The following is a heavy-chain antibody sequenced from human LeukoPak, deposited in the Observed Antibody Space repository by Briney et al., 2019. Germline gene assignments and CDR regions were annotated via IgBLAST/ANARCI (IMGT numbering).Heavy chain of an antibody. J-gene: IGHJ4*02. CDR2: ISSSGRST. CDR1: GFILSDYE. D-gene: IGHD2-15*01. V-gene: IGHV3-48*03. Sequence: GGSLRLSCAASGFILSDYEMNWIRQAPGKGLEWVAYISSSGRSTYYADSVKGRFTISRDNTKNSLCLQMDSLRAEDTAVYYCARAQVCSGGRCSERGLDYWGQGTLVTVSS. CDR3: ARAQVCSGGRCSERGLDY.